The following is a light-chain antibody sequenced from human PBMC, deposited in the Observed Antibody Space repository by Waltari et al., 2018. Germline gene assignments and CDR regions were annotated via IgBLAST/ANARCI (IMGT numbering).Light chain of an antibody. CDR3: QKYERLPAT. CDR2: DRS. Sequence: EIVLTQSPGTLSLSLGDRATLSCRASQSIGRSVVWYQQRPGQAPRLLIYDRSRRATGIPDRVSGSGYGTDVSLTISRLEPEDFAVYYCQKYERLPATFGQGTTVEIK. J-gene: IGKJ1*01. CDR1: QSIGRS. V-gene: IGKV3-20*01.